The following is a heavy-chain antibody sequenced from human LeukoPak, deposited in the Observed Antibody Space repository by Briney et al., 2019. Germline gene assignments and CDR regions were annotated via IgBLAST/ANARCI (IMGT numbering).Heavy chain of an antibody. Sequence: GGSLRLSCVGSGFAFGVHAMSWVRQAPGKGREWVATIGSGADLFYAESVKGRFTISRDDPRNAVWLQMNSLRAEDTALYYCAKDWTPHNRVYDCLDAWGQGTQVTVSS. D-gene: IGHD5/OR15-5a*01. CDR2: IGSGADL. V-gene: IGHV3-23*01. CDR3: AKDWTPHNRVYDCLDA. CDR1: GFAFGVHA. J-gene: IGHJ5*02.